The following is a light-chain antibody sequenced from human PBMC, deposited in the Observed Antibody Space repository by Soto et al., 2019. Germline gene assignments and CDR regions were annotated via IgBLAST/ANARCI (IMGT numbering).Light chain of an antibody. CDR2: GAS. J-gene: IGKJ1*01. CDR1: QCVSSRY. CDR3: QHYDTAPTWT. Sequence: EIVLTQSPGTLSLSPGERATFSCRASQCVSSRYLAWDQQKPGQAPRLLIYGASSRASGIADTFSGRGSGTDFTLTISRLEPEDCAVYYCQHYDTAPTWTVGQGTKVEIK. V-gene: IGKV3-20*01.